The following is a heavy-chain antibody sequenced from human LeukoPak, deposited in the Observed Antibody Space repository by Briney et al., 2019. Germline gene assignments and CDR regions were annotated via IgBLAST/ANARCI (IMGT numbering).Heavy chain of an antibody. CDR1: GFTFSSYG. Sequence: GGSLRLSCAASGFTFSSYGMSWVRQAPGKGLEWVSAISGSGGSTYYADSVKGRFTISRDNSKDTLYLQMNSLRAEDTAVYYCAKGTYYYYDSSGYQVDYWGQGTLVTVSS. CDR3: AKGTYYYYDSSGYQVDY. D-gene: IGHD3-22*01. V-gene: IGHV3-23*01. J-gene: IGHJ4*02. CDR2: ISGSGGST.